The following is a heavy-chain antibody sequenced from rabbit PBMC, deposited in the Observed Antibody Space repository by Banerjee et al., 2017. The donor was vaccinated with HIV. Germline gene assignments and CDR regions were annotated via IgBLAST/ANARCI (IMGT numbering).Heavy chain of an antibody. D-gene: IGHD1-1*01. CDR3: ARDLAAVIGWNFNL. CDR1: GFSFRSSYW. Sequence: EQLEESGGDLVKPEGSLTLPCPASGFSFRSSYWICWVRQAPGKGLEWIGCIYTRSANTVYASWAKGRFTLSKTSSTTVTLQMTSLTGADTATYFCARDLAAVIGWNFNLWGQGTLVTVS. CDR2: IYTRSANT. J-gene: IGHJ4*01. V-gene: IGHV1S45*01.